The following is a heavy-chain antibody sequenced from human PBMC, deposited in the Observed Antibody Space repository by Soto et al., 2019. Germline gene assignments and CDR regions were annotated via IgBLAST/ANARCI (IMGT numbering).Heavy chain of an antibody. CDR1: GFSLSTSGVG. J-gene: IGHJ5*02. Sequence: QLTLKESGPTLVKPPQTLTLTCTCSGFSLSTSGVGVGWIRQPPGKALEWLALIYWDDDKRYSPSLKSRLTITKDTSKNQGVLTMTDMDPVDTATYYCAHRPVEGSATGSNWLDPWGQGTLVTVSS. D-gene: IGHD2-15*01. CDR2: IYWDDDK. V-gene: IGHV2-5*02. CDR3: AHRPVEGSATGSNWLDP.